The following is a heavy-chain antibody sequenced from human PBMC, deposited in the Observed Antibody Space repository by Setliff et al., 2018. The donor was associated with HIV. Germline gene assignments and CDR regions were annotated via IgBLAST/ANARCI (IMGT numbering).Heavy chain of an antibody. D-gene: IGHD5-12*01. CDR2: IRYDGSNE. J-gene: IGHJ4*02. CDR1: GFNFNDYG. Sequence: GGSLRLSCAASGFNFNDYGMHWVRQAPGKGLEWVAFIRYDGSNEHYADSVKGRFTISRDNSKNTLALQMTSLRVEDTAAYYCAKDYFSGYDFRYFFDYWGQGALVTVFS. V-gene: IGHV3-30*02. CDR3: AKDYFSGYDFRYFFDY.